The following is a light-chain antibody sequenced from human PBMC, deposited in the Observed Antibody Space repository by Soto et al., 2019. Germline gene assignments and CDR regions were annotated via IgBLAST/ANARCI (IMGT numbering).Light chain of an antibody. CDR2: SAS. V-gene: IGKV3-15*01. J-gene: IGKJ2*01. CDR1: QSVTTN. CDR3: QQHNFWPS. Sequence: EIVMTQSPATLSVSPGEKATLSCRASQSVTTNLAWYQQRPGQAPRLLIHSASTRATGVPARFSGSGSGTEFTLTISSLQSEDFAVYFCQQHNFWPSFGQGTNLEIK.